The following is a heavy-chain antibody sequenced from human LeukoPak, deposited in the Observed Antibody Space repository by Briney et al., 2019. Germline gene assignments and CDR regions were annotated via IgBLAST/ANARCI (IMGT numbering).Heavy chain of an antibody. V-gene: IGHV4-31*03. CDR1: GGSISSGGYY. D-gene: IGHD5-12*01. CDR2: IYYSGST. Sequence: SQTLSLTCTVSGGSISSGGYYWSWIRQHPGKGLEWIGYIYYSGSTYYNPSLKSRVTISVDTSKNQFSLKLSPVTAADTAVYYCARRDIVATITDYWGQGTLVTVSS. CDR3: ARRDIVATITDY. J-gene: IGHJ4*02.